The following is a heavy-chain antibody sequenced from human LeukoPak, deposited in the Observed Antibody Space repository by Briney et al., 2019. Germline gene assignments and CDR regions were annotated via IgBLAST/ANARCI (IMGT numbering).Heavy chain of an antibody. CDR1: GYTFTSYY. J-gene: IGHJ4*02. CDR3: ASGFCTNGVCYTGADY. CDR2: INPSDGST. D-gene: IGHD2-8*01. Sequence: ASVKVSCKASGYTFTSYYMHWVRQAPGQGLEWMGIINPSDGSTTYAQKFQGRVTMTRDTSTSTGYMEVSSLRSEDTAVYCCASGFCTNGVCYTGADYWGQGTLVTVSS. V-gene: IGHV1-46*01.